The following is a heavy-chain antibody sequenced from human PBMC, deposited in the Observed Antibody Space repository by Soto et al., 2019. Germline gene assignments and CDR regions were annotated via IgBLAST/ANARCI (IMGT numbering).Heavy chain of an antibody. J-gene: IGHJ3*02. V-gene: IGHV3-33*01. D-gene: IGHD1-26*01. CDR3: ARDRWEVYAFDI. CDR2: MWYDGSNK. CDR1: GFTFSSYG. Sequence: GGSLRLSCAASGFTFSSYGMHWVRQAPGKGLEWVAVMWYDGSNKYFADSVKGRFTISRDNSKSTLYLQMNSLRAEDTAVYYCARDRWEVYAFDIWGQGTMVTVSS.